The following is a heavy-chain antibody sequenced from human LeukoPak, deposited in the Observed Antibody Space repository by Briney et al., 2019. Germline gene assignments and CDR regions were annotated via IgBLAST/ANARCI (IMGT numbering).Heavy chain of an antibody. CDR2: ISSDGSNK. V-gene: IGHV3-30*18. Sequence: GGSLRLSCAASGFTLSTYGMHWVRQAPGKGLEWVAVISSDGSNKFYADSVKGRCTISRDGSKNTLYLQMNSLRPDDTAVYFCAKPQVTANWYYFHYWGQGTLVTVSS. D-gene: IGHD2-21*02. J-gene: IGHJ4*02. CDR1: GFTLSTYG. CDR3: AKPQVTANWYYFHY.